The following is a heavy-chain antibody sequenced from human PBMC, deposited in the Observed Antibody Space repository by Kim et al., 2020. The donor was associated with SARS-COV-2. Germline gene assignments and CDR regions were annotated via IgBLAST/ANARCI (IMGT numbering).Heavy chain of an antibody. Sequence: GGSLRLSCAAAGFTFSRYAMSWVRQAPGEGLEWVSGISGSGTRTYYGDSVKGRCSISRENARNTVTLQLNSLRAEDTAVYYCAKDSGNDFGDQLDCWGQGTLVTVSS. J-gene: IGHJ4*02. CDR3: AKDSGNDFGDQLDC. D-gene: IGHD4-17*01. V-gene: IGHV3-23*02. CDR2: ISGSGTRT. CDR1: GFTFSRYA.